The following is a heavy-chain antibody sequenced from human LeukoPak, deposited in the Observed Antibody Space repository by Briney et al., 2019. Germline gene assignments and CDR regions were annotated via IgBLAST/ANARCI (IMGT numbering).Heavy chain of an antibody. D-gene: IGHD5-18*01. CDR3: ARGSVQLWLRDTYYYMDV. Sequence: GKSLRLSCAASGFTFDDYAMNWVRQVPGRGLEWVSGINWNGRITEYADSVKDRFTISRQNTKNSLYLYMNNLGGEDTALYFCARGSVQLWLRDTYYYMDVWGKGTTVTVSS. CDR1: GFTFDDYA. J-gene: IGHJ6*03. CDR2: INWNGRIT. V-gene: IGHV3-20*04.